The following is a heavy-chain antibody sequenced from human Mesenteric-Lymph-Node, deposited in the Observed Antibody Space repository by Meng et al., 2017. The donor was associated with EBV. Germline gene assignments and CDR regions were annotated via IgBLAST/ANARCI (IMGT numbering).Heavy chain of an antibody. J-gene: IGHJ4*02. Sequence: EVLFLVSGGGFEKSGGSLSVSCAAPGITFSEYAMSLGRQAPVKGLEWVSTISGSGGSTHHADSVKGRFAISRDNSHNTLYLQMNSLRAEDTAVYFCATVVGGSTYFDHWGQGTLVTVSS. CDR1: GITFSEYA. CDR3: ATVVGGSTYFDH. D-gene: IGHD1-26*01. CDR2: ISGSGGST. V-gene: IGHV3-23*01.